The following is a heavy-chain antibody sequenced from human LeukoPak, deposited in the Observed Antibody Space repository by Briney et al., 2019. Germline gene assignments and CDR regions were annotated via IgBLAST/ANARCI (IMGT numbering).Heavy chain of an antibody. J-gene: IGHJ5*02. CDR2: IFYTGST. V-gene: IGHV4-31*03. CDR3: AREVWNIRNPGAWLDP. Sequence: SETLSLTCTVSGGSISSGDYSWSWIRQHPGKGLEWIGYIFYTGSTYYNPSLKSRLTISVDTSKNQFPLKLSSVTAADTAVYYCAREVWNIRNPGAWLDPWGQGSLVIVSS. D-gene: IGHD1/OR15-1a*01. CDR1: GGSISSGDYS.